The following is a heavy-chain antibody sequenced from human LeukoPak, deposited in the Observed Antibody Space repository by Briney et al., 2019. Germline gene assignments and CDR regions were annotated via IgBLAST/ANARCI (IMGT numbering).Heavy chain of an antibody. D-gene: IGHD2-15*01. J-gene: IGHJ4*02. V-gene: IGHV3-23*01. Sequence: TGGSLRLSSAASGFTLSSYAMSWVRQGPGKGLEWVSAISVSGNTYHADSVKGRFTISRDSSKNTLYLQMNSLRAEDAAVYYCAKAPVTTCSGAYCYPFDYWGQGTLVTVSS. CDR3: AKAPVTTCSGAYCYPFDY. CDR2: ISVSGNT. CDR1: GFTLSSYA.